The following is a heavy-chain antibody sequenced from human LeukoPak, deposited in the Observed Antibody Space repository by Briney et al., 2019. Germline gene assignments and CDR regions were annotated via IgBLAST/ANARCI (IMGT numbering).Heavy chain of an antibody. CDR3: AREGSSVVFDY. CDR1: GFTFSSYA. CDR2: ISYDGSNK. V-gene: IGHV3-30-3*01. J-gene: IGHJ4*02. Sequence: GGSLRLSCAASGFTFSSYAMHWVRQAPGKGLEWVAVISYDGSNKYYADSVKGRFTISRDNSKNTLYLQMNSLRAEDTAVYYCAREGSSVVFDYWGQGTLVTVSS. D-gene: IGHD6-13*01.